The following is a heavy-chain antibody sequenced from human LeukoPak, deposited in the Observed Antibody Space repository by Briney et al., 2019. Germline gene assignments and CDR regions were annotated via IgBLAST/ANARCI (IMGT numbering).Heavy chain of an antibody. CDR2: IKPDGSQI. D-gene: IGHD6-19*01. V-gene: IGHV3-7*01. Sequence: GGSLRLSCAASGFTFSDYWMSWVRQAPGKGLEWVANIKPDGSQIYYVGSVKGRFTISRDNAKNSLYLQMNSLRAEDTAVYYCARGAVAGPWGQGTLVTVSS. J-gene: IGHJ5*02. CDR1: GFTFSDYW. CDR3: ARGAVAGP.